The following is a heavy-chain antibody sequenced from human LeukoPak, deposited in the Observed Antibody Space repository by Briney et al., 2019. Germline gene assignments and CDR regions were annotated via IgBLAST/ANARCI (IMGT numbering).Heavy chain of an antibody. CDR2: IYYSGST. Sequence: SETLSLTCTVSGGSISSSYYYWGWIRQPPGKGLEWIGSIYYSGSTYYNPSLRSRVTISVDTSKSQISLKLRSVTAADTAMYYCARLWSGYRPPDFWGQGTLVTVSS. J-gene: IGHJ4*02. CDR1: GGSISSSYYY. V-gene: IGHV4-39*01. CDR3: ARLWSGYRPPDF. D-gene: IGHD3-3*01.